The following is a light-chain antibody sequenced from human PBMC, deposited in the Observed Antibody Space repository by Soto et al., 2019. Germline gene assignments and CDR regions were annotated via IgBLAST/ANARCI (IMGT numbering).Light chain of an antibody. CDR1: QSVNIY. V-gene: IGKV3-11*01. J-gene: IGKJ4*01. CDR2: DAS. CDR3: QQRANWPLT. Sequence: EIVFTQSPATVSLSPGERVTLSCRASQSVNIYLAWYQQKPGQAPRLLIYDASNRATGVPARFNGSGSGTDFTLTISSLESEDFAIYYCQQRANWPLTFGGGTKVDIK.